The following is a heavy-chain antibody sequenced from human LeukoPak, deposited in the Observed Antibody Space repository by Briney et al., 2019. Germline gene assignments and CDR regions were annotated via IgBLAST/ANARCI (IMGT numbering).Heavy chain of an antibody. CDR3: TGETYYFDY. V-gene: IGHV3-7*04. Sequence: GGSLRLSCAASGFTFSSYGMSWVRQAPGKGLEWVANIKQDGSEKYYVDSVKGRFAISRDNAKNSLYLQMNSLRAEDTAVYYCTGETYYFDYWGQGALVTVSS. J-gene: IGHJ4*02. CDR1: GFTFSSYG. CDR2: IKQDGSEK.